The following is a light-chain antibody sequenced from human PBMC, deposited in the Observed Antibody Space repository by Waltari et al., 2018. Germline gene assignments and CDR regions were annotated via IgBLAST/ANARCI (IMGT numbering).Light chain of an antibody. Sequence: DIHMTQSPSSLSASVGDRVTITCRASQDISNFLAWYQQRPGKGPVLLIYAANALQSGVPSRFSGSGSGTDFTLTINSLQPEDAATYYCQMYATAPPLTFGGGTRVELK. V-gene: IGKV1-27*01. J-gene: IGKJ4*01. CDR2: AAN. CDR1: QDISNF. CDR3: QMYATAPPLT.